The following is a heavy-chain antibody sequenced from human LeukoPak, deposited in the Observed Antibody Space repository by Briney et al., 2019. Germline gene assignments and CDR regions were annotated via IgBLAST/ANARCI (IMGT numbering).Heavy chain of an antibody. CDR1: AYSISSGYY. CDR2: IYHSGIT. J-gene: IGHJ4*02. D-gene: IGHD6-25*01. CDR3: ARQYTSGSGYYFDY. V-gene: IGHV4-38-2*01. Sequence: SSETLSLTCAVSAYSISSGYYWGWIRQPPGKGLEWIASIYHSGITYYNPSLKSRVTISVDTSKNHFSLKVSSVTAADSAVYYCARQYTSGSGYYFDYWGQGALVSVSS.